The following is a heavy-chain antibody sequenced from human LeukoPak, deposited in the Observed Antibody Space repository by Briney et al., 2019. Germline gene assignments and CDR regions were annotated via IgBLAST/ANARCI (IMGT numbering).Heavy chain of an antibody. CDR2: VSYSGST. CDR1: GGSMNNFF. D-gene: IGHD5-24*01. J-gene: IGHJ3*02. Sequence: PSETLSLTCIVSGGSMNNFFWTWIRQTPGKRLEWIGYVSYSGSTKYNPSLERRVTISLDTSKNQFSLRLTSVTAADTAVYYCARGSEEVATISEAFDIWGQGTAVTVSS. V-gene: IGHV4-59*01. CDR3: ARGSEEVATISEAFDI.